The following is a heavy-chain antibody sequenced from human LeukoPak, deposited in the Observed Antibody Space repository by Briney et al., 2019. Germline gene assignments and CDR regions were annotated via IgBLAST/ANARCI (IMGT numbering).Heavy chain of an antibody. Sequence: SETLSLTCTVSGGSISSYYWSWIRQPPGKGLEWIGYIYYSGSTNYNPSLKSRVTISVDTSKNQFSLKLSSVTAADTAVYYCARGRTMTFLTDWGQGTLVTVSS. D-gene: IGHD3-22*01. CDR1: GGSISSYY. CDR2: IYYSGST. V-gene: IGHV4-59*12. J-gene: IGHJ4*02. CDR3: ARGRTMTFLTD.